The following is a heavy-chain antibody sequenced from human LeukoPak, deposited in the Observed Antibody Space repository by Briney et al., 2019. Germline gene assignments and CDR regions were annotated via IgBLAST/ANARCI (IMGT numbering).Heavy chain of an antibody. CDR3: SRDVFGVIAARRGRNAFDI. CDR2: ISAYNGNT. J-gene: IGHJ3*02. CDR1: GYTFTSYG. Sequence: ASVKLSCKASGYTFTSYGISWVRQAPGQGLEWMGWISAYNGNTNYAQKLQGRVTMTTDTSTSTAYMELRSLRSDDTAVYYCSRDVFGVIAARRGRNAFDIWGQGTMVTVSS. D-gene: IGHD6-6*01. V-gene: IGHV1-18*01.